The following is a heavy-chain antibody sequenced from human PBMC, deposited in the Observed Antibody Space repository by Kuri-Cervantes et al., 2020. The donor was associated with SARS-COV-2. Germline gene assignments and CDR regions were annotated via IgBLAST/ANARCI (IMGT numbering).Heavy chain of an antibody. J-gene: IGHJ6*03. CDR3: ARDRSIAARPASYYYYMDV. CDR2: IYSGGST. CDR1: GFTVSSNY. Sequence: GESLKISCAASGFTVSSNYMSRVRQAPGKGLEWVSVIYSGGSTYYADSVKGRFTISRDDSKNTLYLQMNSLRAEDTAVYYCARDRSIAARPASYYYYMDVWGKGTTVTVSS. V-gene: IGHV3-53*01. D-gene: IGHD6-6*01.